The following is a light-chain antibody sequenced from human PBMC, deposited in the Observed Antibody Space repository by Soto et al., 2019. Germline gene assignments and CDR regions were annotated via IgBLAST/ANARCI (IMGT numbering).Light chain of an antibody. CDR2: AAS. J-gene: IGKJ2*01. CDR3: QQSYSSPYT. V-gene: IGKV1-39*01. Sequence: DIQMTQSPSSLSASVGDRVTITCRASQSISSYLNWYQQKPGKAPKLLIDAASSLQSGVPSRFSGSESGTDFTLTISSLQPEDFATYYCQQSYSSPYTFGRGTKLEIK. CDR1: QSISSY.